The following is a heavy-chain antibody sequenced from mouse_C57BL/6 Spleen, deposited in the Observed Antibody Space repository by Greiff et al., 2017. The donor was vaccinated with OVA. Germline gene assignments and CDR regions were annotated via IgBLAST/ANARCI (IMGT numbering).Heavy chain of an antibody. Sequence: VQLQQPGAELVKPGASVKMSCKASGYTFTSYWITWVKQRPGQGLEWIGDIYPGSGSTTYNEKFKSKATLTVDTSSSTAYMQLSSLTSEDSAVYYCARWLLPHAMDYWGQGTSVTVSS. J-gene: IGHJ4*01. CDR3: ARWLLPHAMDY. CDR2: IYPGSGST. CDR1: GYTFTSYW. D-gene: IGHD2-3*01. V-gene: IGHV1-55*01.